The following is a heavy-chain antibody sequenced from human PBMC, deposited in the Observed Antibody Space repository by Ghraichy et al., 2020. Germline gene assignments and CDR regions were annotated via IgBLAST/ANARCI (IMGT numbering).Heavy chain of an antibody. D-gene: IGHD2-2*01. CDR2: ISYDGSNK. J-gene: IGHJ4*02. Sequence: GESLNISCAASGFTFSSYAMHWVRQAPGKGLEWVAVISYDGSNKYYADSVKGRFTISRDNSKNTLYLQMNSLRAEDTAVYYCARDPACSSTSCHSPFDYWGQGTLVTVSS. CDR1: GFTFSSYA. V-gene: IGHV3-30*04. CDR3: ARDPACSSTSCHSPFDY.